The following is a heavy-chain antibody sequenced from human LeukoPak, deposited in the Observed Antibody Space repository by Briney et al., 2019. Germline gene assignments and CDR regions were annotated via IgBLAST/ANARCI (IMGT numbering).Heavy chain of an antibody. V-gene: IGHV3-15*01. Sequence: GGSLRLSCEASGFTFSSYEMNWVRQAPGKGLEWVGRIRSKADGGTIDYAPPVKGRFTISRDDSRNTLNLQMNSLETEDTALYYCTTDHFSWGQGTLVTVSS. CDR2: IRSKADGGTI. CDR3: TTDHFS. CDR1: GFTFSSYE. J-gene: IGHJ5*02.